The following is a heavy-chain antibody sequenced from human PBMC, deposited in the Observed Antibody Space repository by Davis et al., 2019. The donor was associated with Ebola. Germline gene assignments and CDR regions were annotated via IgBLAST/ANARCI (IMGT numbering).Heavy chain of an antibody. V-gene: IGHV1-18*01. J-gene: IGHJ5*02. CDR2: ISAYNGNT. D-gene: IGHD3-10*01. Sequence: ASVKVSCKASGYTFTSYGISWVRQAPGQGLEWMGWISAYNGNTNYAQKLQGRVTMTTDTSTSTAYMELRSLRSDDTAVYYCARGTPGVLWFRDVFWFDPWGQGTLVTVSS. CDR3: ARGTPGVLWFRDVFWFDP. CDR1: GYTFTSYG.